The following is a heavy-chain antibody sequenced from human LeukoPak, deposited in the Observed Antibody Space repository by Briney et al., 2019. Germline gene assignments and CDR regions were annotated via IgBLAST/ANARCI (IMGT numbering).Heavy chain of an antibody. CDR1: GGSFSGYY. CDR3: ARTYYGSGSYLGYFDY. V-gene: IGHV4-34*01. Sequence: SETLSLTCAVYGGSFSGYYWSWIRQPPGKGLEWIGEINHSGSTNYNPSLKSRVTISVDTSKNQFSLKLSSVTAADTAVYYCARTYYGSGSYLGYFDYWGQGTLVTVSS. CDR2: INHSGST. D-gene: IGHD3-10*01. J-gene: IGHJ4*02.